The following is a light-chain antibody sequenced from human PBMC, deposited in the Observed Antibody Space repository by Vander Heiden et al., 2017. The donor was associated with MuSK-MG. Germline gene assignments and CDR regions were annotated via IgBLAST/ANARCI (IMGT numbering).Light chain of an antibody. CDR3: QQDNSYSPET. CDR1: QSISSW. CDR2: DAS. V-gene: IGKV1-5*01. J-gene: IGKJ1*01. Sequence: DIQMTQSPSTLSASVGDRVTITCRASQSISSWLAWYQQKPGKAPKLLIYDASSWERGVPSRFSGSGYGKEFTLTISSRQPDDFAPYYCQQDNSYSPETFGQGTKLEMK.